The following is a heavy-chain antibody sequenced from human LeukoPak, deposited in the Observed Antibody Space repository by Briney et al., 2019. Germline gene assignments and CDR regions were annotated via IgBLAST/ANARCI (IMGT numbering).Heavy chain of an antibody. Sequence: GESLKISCKGPGYSFTSYWISWVRQMPGKGLEWMGRIDPSDSYTNYSPSFQGHVTIPADKSISTAYLQWSSLKASDTAMYYCARLKGYESSMDVWGQGTTVTVSS. CDR1: GYSFTSYW. CDR2: IDPSDSYT. D-gene: IGHD5-12*01. V-gene: IGHV5-10-1*01. J-gene: IGHJ6*02. CDR3: ARLKGYESSMDV.